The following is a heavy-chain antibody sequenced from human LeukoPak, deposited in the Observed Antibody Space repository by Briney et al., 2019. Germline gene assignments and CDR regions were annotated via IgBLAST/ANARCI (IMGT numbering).Heavy chain of an antibody. V-gene: IGHV1-69*04. CDR1: GGTFSSYA. Sequence: ASVKVSCKASGGTFSSYAISWVRQAPGQGLEWMGRIIPILGIANYAQKFQGRVTITADKSTSTAHMELSSLRSEDTAVYYCARAPWNWGWSHYFDYWGQGTLVTVSS. CDR2: IIPILGIA. D-gene: IGHD7-27*01. J-gene: IGHJ4*02. CDR3: ARAPWNWGWSHYFDY.